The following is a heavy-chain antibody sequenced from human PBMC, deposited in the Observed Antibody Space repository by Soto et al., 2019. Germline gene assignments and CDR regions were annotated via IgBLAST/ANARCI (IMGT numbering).Heavy chain of an antibody. CDR1: VTTISSYV. J-gene: IGHJ6*02. CDR2: IIPIFGTA. CDR3: ARRTGIAVAGTTISSLWGGMDV. V-gene: IGHV1-69*13. D-gene: IGHD6-19*01. Sequence: GASVKDSGKASVTTISSYVISWVRQAPGQGLDWIGGIIPIFGTANYAQKFQGRVTITADESTSTAYMELSSLRSEDTAVYYCARRTGIAVAGTTISSLWGGMDVWGQGTTVTVSS.